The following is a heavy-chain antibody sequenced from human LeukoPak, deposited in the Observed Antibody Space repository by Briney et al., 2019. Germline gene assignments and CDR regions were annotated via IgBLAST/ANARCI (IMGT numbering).Heavy chain of an antibody. CDR1: GFTFSSYS. V-gene: IGHV3-21*04. J-gene: IGHJ4*02. Sequence: PGGSLRLSCAASGFTFSSYSMNWVRQAPGKGLEWVSSISSSSSYIYYADSVKGRFTISRDNSKNSLYLQMNSLRTEDTALYYCAKDFVEVAGSWGQGTLVTVSS. D-gene: IGHD6-19*01. CDR2: ISSSSSYI. CDR3: AKDFVEVAGS.